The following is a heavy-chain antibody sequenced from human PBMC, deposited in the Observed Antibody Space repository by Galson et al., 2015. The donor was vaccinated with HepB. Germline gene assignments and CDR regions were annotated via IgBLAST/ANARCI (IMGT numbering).Heavy chain of an antibody. Sequence: LSLTCAVYGGSFSGYYWSWIRQPPGKGLEWIGEINHSGSTNYNPSLKSRVTISVDTSKNQFSLKLSSVTAADTAVYYCARGWGQQLKPPQLGGCYGMDVWGQGTTVTVSS. CDR1: GGSFSGYY. V-gene: IGHV4-34*01. CDR3: ARGWGQQLKPPQLGGCYGMDV. CDR2: INHSGST. J-gene: IGHJ6*02. D-gene: IGHD6-13*01.